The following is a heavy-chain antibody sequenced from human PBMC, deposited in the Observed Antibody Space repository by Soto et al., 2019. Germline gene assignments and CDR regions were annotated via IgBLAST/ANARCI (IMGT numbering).Heavy chain of an antibody. CDR3: AREPYYDILTGYYNSVAPLDY. D-gene: IGHD3-9*01. CDR1: GGTFSSYA. CDR2: IIPIFGTA. V-gene: IGHV1-69*13. J-gene: IGHJ4*02. Sequence: SVKVSCKASGGTFSSYAISWVRQAPGQGLEWMGGIIPIFGTANYAQKFQGRVTITADESTSTAYMELSSLRSEDTAVYYCAREPYYDILTGYYNSVAPLDYWGQGTLVTVSS.